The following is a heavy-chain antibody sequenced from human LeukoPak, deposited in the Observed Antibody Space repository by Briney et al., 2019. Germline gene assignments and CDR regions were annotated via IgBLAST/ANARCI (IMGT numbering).Heavy chain of an antibody. CDR1: GFTFSSYA. V-gene: IGHV3-23*01. CDR2: ISGSGGST. D-gene: IGHD3-22*01. Sequence: GGSLRLSCAAPGFTFSSYAMSWVRQAPGKGLEWVSAISGSGGSTYYADSVKGRFTISRDNSKNTLYLQMNSLRAEDTAVYYCAKGYYDSSGYYYPFDYWGQGTLVTVSS. J-gene: IGHJ4*02. CDR3: AKGYYDSSGYYYPFDY.